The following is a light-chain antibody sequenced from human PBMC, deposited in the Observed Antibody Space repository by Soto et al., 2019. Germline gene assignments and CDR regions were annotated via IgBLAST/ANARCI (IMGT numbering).Light chain of an antibody. J-gene: IGKJ4*01. Sequence: EIVLTHSPAPLSLTPGERATLSCRASQSVSSYLAWYQQKPGQAPRLLIYDASNRATGIPARFSGSGSGTDFTLTISSLEPEDFAVDYCQQRSNWPPALTFGGGTKVEIK. CDR3: QQRSNWPPALT. V-gene: IGKV3-11*01. CDR1: QSVSSY. CDR2: DAS.